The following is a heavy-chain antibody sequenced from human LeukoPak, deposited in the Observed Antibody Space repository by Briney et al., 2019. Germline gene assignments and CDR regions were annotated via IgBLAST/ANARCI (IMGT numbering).Heavy chain of an antibody. CDR3: AKDGGVWFGESSDY. CDR2: INGRGGST. V-gene: IGHV3-23*01. Sequence: GGSLRLSCAASGFTFSNYAMSWVRQAPGKGLEWVSSINGRGGSTYYADSVKGRFTISRDNFKNTLYLQMNSLRAGDTAVYYCAKDGGVWFGESSDYWGQGTLVTVSS. J-gene: IGHJ4*02. D-gene: IGHD3-10*01. CDR1: GFTFSNYA.